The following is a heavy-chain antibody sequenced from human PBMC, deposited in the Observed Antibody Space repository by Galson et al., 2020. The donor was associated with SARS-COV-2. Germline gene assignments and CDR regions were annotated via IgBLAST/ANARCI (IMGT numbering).Heavy chain of an antibody. V-gene: IGHV3-30*04. CDR2: ISYDGSDK. CDR3: ARGYSRSYYYVDY. Sequence: GGSLRLSCAASGFIFSSYAMHWVRQAPGKGLEWVAVISYDGSDKYYADSVKGRFTISRDNSKNTLYLQMNSLRADDTAVYYCARGYSRSYYYVDYWGQGTLVTGSS. D-gene: IGHD6-13*01. CDR1: GFIFSSYA. J-gene: IGHJ4*02.